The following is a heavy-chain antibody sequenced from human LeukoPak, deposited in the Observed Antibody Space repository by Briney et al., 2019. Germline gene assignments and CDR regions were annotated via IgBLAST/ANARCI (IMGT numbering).Heavy chain of an antibody. D-gene: IGHD2-15*01. CDR1: GGSIGSYY. CDR3: ARVEVGAANRQWYGMDV. Sequence: SETLSLTCTISGGSIGSYYWSWIRQPPGKELEWIGYVDYRGNTNYNPSLKSRVTISIDTSKSLFSLKLNSVTAADTAVYYCARVEVGAANRQWYGMDVWGQGTTVTVSS. CDR2: VDYRGNT. J-gene: IGHJ6*02. V-gene: IGHV4-59*01.